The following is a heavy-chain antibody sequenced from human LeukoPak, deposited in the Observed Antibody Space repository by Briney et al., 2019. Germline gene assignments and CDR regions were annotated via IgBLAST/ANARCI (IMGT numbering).Heavy chain of an antibody. CDR1: GGSISSGDYY. Sequence: PTETLSLTCTVSGGSISSGDYYWSWIRQPPGKGLEWMGYIYYSGDTYYSPSLKSRITISVVTSKNQFSLKLSSVTAADTAVYYCARSLRMPMVRGVTNPYYFDYWGQGTLVTVSS. CDR2: IYYSGDT. J-gene: IGHJ4*02. D-gene: IGHD3-10*01. CDR3: ARSLRMPMVRGVTNPYYFDY. V-gene: IGHV4-30-4*01.